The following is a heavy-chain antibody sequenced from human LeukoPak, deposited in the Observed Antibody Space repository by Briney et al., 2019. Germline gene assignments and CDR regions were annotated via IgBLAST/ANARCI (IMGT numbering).Heavy chain of an antibody. V-gene: IGHV5-51*01. CDR2: IYPGDSDT. D-gene: IGHD3-3*01. Sequence: GESLKISCKGSGYSFTSYWIGWVRQLPGKGLEWMGIIYPGDSDTRYSPSFQGQVTISADKSISTAYLQWSSLKASDTAMYYCASPGTQFRFPFNYWGQGTLVTVSS. CDR3: ASPGTQFRFPFNY. CDR1: GYSFTSYW. J-gene: IGHJ4*02.